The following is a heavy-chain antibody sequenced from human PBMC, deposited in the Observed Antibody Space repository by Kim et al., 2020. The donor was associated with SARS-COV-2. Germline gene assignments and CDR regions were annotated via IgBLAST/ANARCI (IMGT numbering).Heavy chain of an antibody. CDR3: ARVDSWALRYFDWLFDL. CDR1: GGSISSSSYY. CDR2: IYYSGST. V-gene: IGHV4-39*07. D-gene: IGHD3-9*01. Sequence: SETLSLTCTVSGGSISSSSYYWGWIRQPPGKGLEWIGSIYYSGSTYYNPSLKSRVTISVDTSKNQFSLKLSSVTAADTAVYYCARVDSWALRYFDWLFDLWGRGTLVTVSS. J-gene: IGHJ2*01.